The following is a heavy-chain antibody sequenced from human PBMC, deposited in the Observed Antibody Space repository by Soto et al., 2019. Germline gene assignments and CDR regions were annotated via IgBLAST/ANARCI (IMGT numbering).Heavy chain of an antibody. V-gene: IGHV2-5*02. J-gene: IGHJ4*02. CDR1: GFSLTTSGVG. D-gene: IGHD5-12*01. CDR3: AHSRDGYKYLVS. CDR2: IYWDDDN. Sequence: SGPTLVNPTQTLTLTCTFSGFSLTTSGVGVAWIRQPPGKALEWLALIYWDDDNRYSPFLKSRLTITKDTSKNQVVLTMTNMDPVDTATYYCAHSRDGYKYLVSWGQGTLVTVSS.